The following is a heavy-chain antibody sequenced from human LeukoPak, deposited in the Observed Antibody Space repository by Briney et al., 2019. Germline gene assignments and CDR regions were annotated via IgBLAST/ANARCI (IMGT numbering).Heavy chain of an antibody. V-gene: IGHV4-34*01. J-gene: IGHJ6*02. D-gene: IGHD1-26*01. Sequence: SETLSLTCAVYGGSFSGYYWSWTRQPPGKGLEWIGEINHSGSTNYNPSLKSRVTISVDTSKNQFSLKLSSVTAADTAVYYCAAWELTYYYYGMDVWGQGTTVTVSS. CDR1: GGSFSGYY. CDR2: INHSGST. CDR3: AAWELTYYYYGMDV.